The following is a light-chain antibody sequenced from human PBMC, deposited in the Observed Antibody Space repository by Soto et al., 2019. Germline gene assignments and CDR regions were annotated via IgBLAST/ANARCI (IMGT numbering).Light chain of an antibody. J-gene: IGKJ3*01. V-gene: IGKV1-12*01. Sequence: DIQMTQSPSSVSASVGDRVTITCRASQGVSSWVAWYQLKPGKAPNLLIYAASSLQSGVPSRFSASGSGTDFTLTISSLQPEDSATYYCQQADSFPFTFGPGTTVDIK. CDR3: QQADSFPFT. CDR2: AAS. CDR1: QGVSSW.